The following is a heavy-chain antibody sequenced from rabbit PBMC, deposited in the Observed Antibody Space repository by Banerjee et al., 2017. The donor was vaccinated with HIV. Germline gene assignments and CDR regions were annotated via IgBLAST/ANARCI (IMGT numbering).Heavy chain of an antibody. CDR2: IYAGSGST. CDR1: GFSFSRSYW. J-gene: IGHJ4*01. V-gene: IGHV1S45*01. Sequence: EESGGDLVKPEGSLTLTCTASGFSFSRSYWICWVRQAPGKGLEWSACIYAGSGSTYYANWAKGRFTISKTSSTTVTPQMTSLTAADTATYFCARGGYADYPGYGYVFGLWGPGTLVTVS. D-gene: IGHD7-1*01. CDR3: ARGGYADYPGYGYVFGL.